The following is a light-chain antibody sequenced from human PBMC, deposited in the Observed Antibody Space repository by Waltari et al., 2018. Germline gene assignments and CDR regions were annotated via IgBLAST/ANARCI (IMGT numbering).Light chain of an antibody. CDR3: QQDYTTPFT. CDR1: QGINKE. V-gene: IGKV1-27*01. Sequence: DIQVTQSPSSLSASVGDRVTVTCRASQGINKELNWYQQKPGKAPALLIYAASTLQTGVSSRFSGSGSGTDFTFTISSLQPEDVATYYCQQDYTTPFTFGPGTKLDIK. CDR2: AAS. J-gene: IGKJ3*01.